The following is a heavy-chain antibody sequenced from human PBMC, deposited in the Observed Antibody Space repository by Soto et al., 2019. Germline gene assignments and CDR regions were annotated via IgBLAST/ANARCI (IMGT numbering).Heavy chain of an antibody. CDR2: INPNIFNT. CDR3: ARGRYSGYGLFDY. D-gene: IGHD5-12*01. Sequence: ASVKVSCKASGYTFTSYDINLVRQATVQVLGLIVWINPNIFNTCYSQKFQGRFTITMNTSIITSYMELSSLGSDDTAVYYCARGRYSGYGLFDYWGQGTLVTVST. V-gene: IGHV1-8*01. CDR1: GYTFTSYD. J-gene: IGHJ4*02.